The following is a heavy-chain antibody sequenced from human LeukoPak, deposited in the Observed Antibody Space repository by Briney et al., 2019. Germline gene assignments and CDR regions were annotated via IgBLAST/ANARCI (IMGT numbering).Heavy chain of an antibody. J-gene: IGHJ6*03. CDR3: ARVIVVVTGNYMDV. CDR1: GFTFSDYY. D-gene: IGHD2-21*02. CDR2: ISSSGSTK. V-gene: IGHV3-11*04. Sequence: PGGSLRLSCAASGFTFSDYYMSWIRQAPGKGLEWVSYISSSGSTKYYADSVKGRFTISRDNAKNSLYLQMNSLRAEDTAVYYCARVIVVVTGNYMDVWGKGTTVTISS.